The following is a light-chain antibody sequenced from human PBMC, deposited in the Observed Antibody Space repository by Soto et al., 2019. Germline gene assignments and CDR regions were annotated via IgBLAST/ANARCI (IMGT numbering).Light chain of an antibody. Sequence: QLVLTQSPSASASLGASVKLTCTLRSRHSTYAIAWHQQQPEKGPRYLMKLNSDGSHTKGDGIPDRFSGSSSGAERYLTISSLQSEDEADYYCQTWGTGIRVFGGGTKLTVL. V-gene: IGLV4-69*01. CDR3: QTWGTGIRV. CDR2: LNSDGSH. J-gene: IGLJ2*01. CDR1: SRHSTYA.